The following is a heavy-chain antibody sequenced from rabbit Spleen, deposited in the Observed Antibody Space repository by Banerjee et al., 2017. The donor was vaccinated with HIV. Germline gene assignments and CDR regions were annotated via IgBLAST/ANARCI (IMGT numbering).Heavy chain of an antibody. CDR2: IDTSDGDT. Sequence: QEQLVESGGGLVQPEGSLTLTCKASGFDFSTNAMCWVRQAPGKGPEWIACIDTSDGDTDYANWPKGRFTISKASSTTVTLQMTSLTAADTATYFCARNYVNVFDPWGPGTLVTVS. CDR3: ARNYVNVFDP. CDR1: GFDFSTNA. V-gene: IGHV1S47*01. D-gene: IGHD1-1*01. J-gene: IGHJ2*01.